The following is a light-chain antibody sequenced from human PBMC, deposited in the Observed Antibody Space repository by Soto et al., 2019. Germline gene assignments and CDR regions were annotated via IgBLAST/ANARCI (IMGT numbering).Light chain of an antibody. Sequence: QSALTQSRSVSGSPRQSVTISCTGTRSDIGRYNYVSWYQQHPGKAPKLMIHDITRRPSGVPDRFSGSKSGNTASLTISGLQAEDEADYFCSSYAGPSTYLLFGGGTKLTVL. CDR2: DIT. V-gene: IGLV2-11*01. J-gene: IGLJ3*02. CDR3: SSYAGPSTYLL. CDR1: RSDIGRYNY.